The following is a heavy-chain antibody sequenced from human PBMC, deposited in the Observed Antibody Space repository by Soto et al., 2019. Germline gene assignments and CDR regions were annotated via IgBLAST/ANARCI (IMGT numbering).Heavy chain of an antibody. CDR1: GYTFTGYY. J-gene: IGHJ4*02. V-gene: IGHV1-2*02. D-gene: IGHD2-2*01. Sequence: QVQLVQSGAEVKKPGASVKVSCKASGYTFTGYYLHWVRQAPGQGLEWMGWISPNSGGTNYAQKFQGRVTLTSDTSISTAYMELSRLSSDDTAVYYCAILPADFDCWGQRTLVTVSS. CDR2: ISPNSGGT. CDR3: AILPADFDC.